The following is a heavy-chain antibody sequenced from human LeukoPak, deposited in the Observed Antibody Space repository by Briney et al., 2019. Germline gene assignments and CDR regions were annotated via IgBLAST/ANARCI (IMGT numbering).Heavy chain of an antibody. CDR3: ARDRGDTAMRVLDY. Sequence: ASVKVSCKASGYTFTGYYIHWVRQAPGQGLEWMGWINPNSGGTNYAQKFQGRVTMTRDTSISTAYMELSRLRSDDTAVEYCARDRGDTAMRVLDYWGQGTLVTVSS. D-gene: IGHD5-18*01. V-gene: IGHV1-2*02. J-gene: IGHJ4*02. CDR2: INPNSGGT. CDR1: GYTFTGYY.